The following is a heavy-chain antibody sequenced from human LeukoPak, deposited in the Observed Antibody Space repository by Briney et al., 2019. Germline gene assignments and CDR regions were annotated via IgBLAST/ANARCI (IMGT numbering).Heavy chain of an antibody. V-gene: IGHV3-30-3*01. CDR1: GFTFSSYA. D-gene: IGHD6-13*01. CDR2: ISYDGSNK. J-gene: IGHJ3*02. CDR3: ARDRQFGSSSHARGAFDI. Sequence: GGSLRLSCAASGFTFSSYAMHWVRQAPGKGLEWVAVISYDGSNKYYADSVKGRFTISRDNSKNTLYLQMNSLRAEDTAVYYCARDRQFGSSSHARGAFDIWGQGTMVTVSS.